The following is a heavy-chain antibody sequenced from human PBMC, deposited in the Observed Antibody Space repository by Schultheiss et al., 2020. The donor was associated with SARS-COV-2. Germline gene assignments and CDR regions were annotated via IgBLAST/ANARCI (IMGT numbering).Heavy chain of an antibody. Sequence: SETLSLTCTVSGGSISSYYWSWIRQPPGKGLEWIGEINHSGSTNYNPSLKSRVTISVDTSKNQFSLKLSSVTAADTAVYYCARLPRGVTMVRGIGRAFDIWGQGTMVTVSS. V-gene: IGHV4-34*01. J-gene: IGHJ3*02. CDR1: GGSISSYY. CDR2: INHSGST. D-gene: IGHD3-10*01. CDR3: ARLPRGVTMVRGIGRAFDI.